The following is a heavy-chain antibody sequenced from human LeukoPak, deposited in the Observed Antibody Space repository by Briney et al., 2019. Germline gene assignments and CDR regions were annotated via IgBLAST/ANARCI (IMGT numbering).Heavy chain of an antibody. CDR1: EFTFSSYA. CDR2: IGGSGDFT. Sequence: GGSLRLSCAASEFTFSSYAMQWVRQAPGKGLEWVSAIGGSGDFTYYAEYVRGRFTISRDNSKKTLYLQMNSLRAEDTAVYYCAKADRGWGVITKDWGQGTLVTVSS. J-gene: IGHJ4*02. CDR3: AKADRGWGVITKD. V-gene: IGHV3-23*01. D-gene: IGHD3-10*01.